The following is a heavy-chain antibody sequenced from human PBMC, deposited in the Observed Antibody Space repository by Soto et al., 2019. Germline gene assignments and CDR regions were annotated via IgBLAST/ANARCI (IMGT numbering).Heavy chain of an antibody. CDR2: IYYSGST. Sequence: ASETLSLTCTVSGGSISSSSYYWGWIRQPPGKGLEWIGSIYYSGSTYYNPSLKSRVTISVDTSKNQFSRKLSSVTAADTAVYHCARQYRSSLYYFDYWGKGTLVSVSS. J-gene: IGHJ4*02. CDR3: ARQYRSSLYYFDY. D-gene: IGHD6-13*01. V-gene: IGHV4-39*01. CDR1: GGSISSSSYY.